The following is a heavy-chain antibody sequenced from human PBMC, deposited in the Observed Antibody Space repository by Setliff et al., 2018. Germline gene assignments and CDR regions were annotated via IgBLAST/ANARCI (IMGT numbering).Heavy chain of an antibody. J-gene: IGHJ4*02. CDR1: GLTFGTTS. CDR2: ISTSSGTR. CDR3: ATKAVAGT. V-gene: IGHV3-48*04. D-gene: IGHD6-19*01. Sequence: GGSLRLSCAASGLTFGTTSMHWVRQAPGKGLEWISYISTSSGTRYYADSVKGRFTISRDNAKKSVDLQMNSLRAEDTAVYYCATKAVAGTGGQGTLVTVSS.